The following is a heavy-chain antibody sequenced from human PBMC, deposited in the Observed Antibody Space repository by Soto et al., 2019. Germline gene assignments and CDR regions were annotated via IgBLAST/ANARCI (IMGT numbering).Heavy chain of an antibody. J-gene: IGHJ4*02. D-gene: IGHD1-26*01. CDR3: ARGVSVTLAVQGGAPDKNYFDY. Sequence: PSETLSLTCAVSGASFSGFYWSWIRQSPGKGLEWIGEIDHSGITNHNTAHKSRATMSVDTSKNQFSLKLRSVTAADTAVYYCARGVSVTLAVQGGAPDKNYFDYWSQGTLVTVSS. CDR1: GASFSGFY. V-gene: IGHV4-34*04. CDR2: IDHSGIT.